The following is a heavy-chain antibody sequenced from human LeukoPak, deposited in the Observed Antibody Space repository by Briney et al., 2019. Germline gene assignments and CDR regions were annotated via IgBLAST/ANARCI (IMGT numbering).Heavy chain of an antibody. J-gene: IGHJ6*02. V-gene: IGHV4-59*01. CDR2: IYYSGST. CDR3: AREGVLPRRVGMDV. CDR1: GGSLSSSY. D-gene: IGHD2-8*01. Sequence: SETLSLTCTVSGGSLSSSYWTWIRQPPGKGLEWIGYIYYSGSTNYNPSLRGRVTISIDTSKNQFSLKLSSVTAADTAVYYCAREGVLPRRVGMDVWGQGTTVTVSS.